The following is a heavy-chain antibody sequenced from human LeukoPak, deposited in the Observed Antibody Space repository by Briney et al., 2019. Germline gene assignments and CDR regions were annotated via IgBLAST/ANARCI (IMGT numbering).Heavy chain of an antibody. Sequence: KDGESLKISCKGSGYSFTNYWIGWVRQMPGKGLEWMGSIYPGDSDTRYSPSFQGQVTISAGKSVSTAYLQWSSLKASDTAMYYCARLHGSGSYNRLDYWGQGTLVTVSS. CDR1: GYSFTNYW. J-gene: IGHJ4*02. D-gene: IGHD3-10*01. V-gene: IGHV5-51*01. CDR2: IYPGDSDT. CDR3: ARLHGSGSYNRLDY.